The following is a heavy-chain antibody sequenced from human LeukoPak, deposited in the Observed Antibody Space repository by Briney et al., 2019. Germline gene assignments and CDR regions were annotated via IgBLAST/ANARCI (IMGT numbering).Heavy chain of an antibody. CDR3: AGGGEWLVPNWFDP. V-gene: IGHV3-43*02. CDR2: ISGDGGST. D-gene: IGHD6-19*01. J-gene: IGHJ5*02. Sequence: GGSLRLSCAASGFTFDDYALHWVRQAPGKGLEWVSLISGDGGSTYYADSVKGRFTISRDNSKNSLYLQMNSLRTEDTALYYCAGGGEWLVPNWFDPWGQGTLVTVSS. CDR1: GFTFDDYA.